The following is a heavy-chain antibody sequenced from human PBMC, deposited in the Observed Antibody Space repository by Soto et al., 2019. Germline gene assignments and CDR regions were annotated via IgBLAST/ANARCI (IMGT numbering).Heavy chain of an antibody. V-gene: IGHV1-18*01. CDR1: GYTFTSYG. Sequence: GSAVKVSCKASGYTFTSYGISWVRQAPGQGLEWMGWISAYNGNTNYAQKLQGRVTMTTDTSTSTAYMELRSLRSDDTAVYYCASDPRQSPFTMIGPRDAFDIWGQGTMVTVSS. CDR3: ASDPRQSPFTMIGPRDAFDI. D-gene: IGHD3-22*01. J-gene: IGHJ3*02. CDR2: ISAYNGNT.